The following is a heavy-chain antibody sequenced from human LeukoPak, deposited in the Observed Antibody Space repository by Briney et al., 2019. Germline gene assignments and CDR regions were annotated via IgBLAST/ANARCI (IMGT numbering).Heavy chain of an antibody. J-gene: IGHJ4*02. CDR3: VRQGTKAVAGRITDY. D-gene: IGHD6-19*01. V-gene: IGHV5-51*01. Sequence: GESLKISCKGSGYSFTSYWIGWVRQMPGKGLEWMGIIYPGDSDTRYSPSFQGQVTISADKSTRTAYLQWSSLKASDTAIYYCVRQGTKAVAGRITDYWGQGTLVTVSS. CDR2: IYPGDSDT. CDR1: GYSFTSYW.